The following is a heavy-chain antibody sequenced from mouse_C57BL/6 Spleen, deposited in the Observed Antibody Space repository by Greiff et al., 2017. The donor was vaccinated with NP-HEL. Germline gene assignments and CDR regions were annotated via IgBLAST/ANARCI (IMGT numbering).Heavy chain of an antibody. J-gene: IGHJ3*01. D-gene: IGHD5-1*01. CDR3: ARNGDEYHFAY. CDR1: GFSLTSYA. V-gene: IGHV2-9-1*01. Sequence: VMLVESGPGLVAPSQSLSITCTVSGFSLTSYAISWVRQPPGKGLEWLGVIWPGGGTNYNSALKSRLSISKDNSKSQVFLKMNSLQTDDPARYYCARNGDEYHFAYWGQGTLVTVSA. CDR2: IWPGGGT.